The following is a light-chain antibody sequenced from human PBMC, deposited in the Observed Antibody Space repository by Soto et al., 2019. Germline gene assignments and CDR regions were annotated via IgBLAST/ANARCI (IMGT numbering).Light chain of an antibody. J-gene: IGLJ1*01. CDR1: SSDVGGYKY. CDR3: SSYTSSSTLV. CDR2: EVS. V-gene: IGLV2-14*01. Sequence: QSALTQPASVSGSPGQSITISCTGTSSDVGGYKYVSWYQQHPGKAPKLMIYEVSNRPSGVSNRFSGYKSGSTASLTISGLQAEDEADYYCSSYTSSSTLVFGTGTKLTVL.